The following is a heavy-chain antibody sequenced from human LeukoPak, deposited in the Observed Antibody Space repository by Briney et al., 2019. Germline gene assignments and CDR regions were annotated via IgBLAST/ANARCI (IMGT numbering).Heavy chain of an antibody. Sequence: SETLSLTCTVSGGSISSYYWSWIRQPPGKGLEWIGSIYYGGSTYYNPSLKSRVTISVDTSKNQFSLKLSSVTAADTAVYYCARGRAAAGTEPPGYWGQGTLVTVSS. D-gene: IGHD6-13*01. CDR3: ARGRAAAGTEPPGY. J-gene: IGHJ4*02. CDR1: GGSISSYY. V-gene: IGHV4-39*07. CDR2: IYYGGST.